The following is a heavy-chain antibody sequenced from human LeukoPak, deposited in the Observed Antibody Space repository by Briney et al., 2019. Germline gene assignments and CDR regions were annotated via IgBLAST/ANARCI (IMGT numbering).Heavy chain of an antibody. D-gene: IGHD3-22*01. CDR3: ASMYYYDSSATDY. V-gene: IGHV4-59*01. Sequence: PSETLSLTCTVSGGSISSYYWSWLRQAPGKGLEWIGYIHHSGSANYNPSLKSRVTISVDTSKNQFSLKLSSVIAADTAVYYCASMYYYDSSATDYWGQGTLVTVSS. CDR1: GGSISSYY. J-gene: IGHJ4*02. CDR2: IHHSGSA.